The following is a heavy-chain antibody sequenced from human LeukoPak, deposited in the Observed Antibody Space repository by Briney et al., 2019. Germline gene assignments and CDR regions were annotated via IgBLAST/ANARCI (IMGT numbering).Heavy chain of an antibody. CDR2: IYYSGST. Sequence: SETLSLTCAVSGGSISSNSYYWGWIRQPPGKGLEWIGSIYYSGSTYYNPSLKSRVTISVDTSKNQFSLKLSSVTAADTAVYYCARDLWYCSGGSCLPAWGQGTLVTVSS. CDR3: ARDLWYCSGGSCLPA. V-gene: IGHV4-39*02. CDR1: GGSISSNSYY. J-gene: IGHJ1*01. D-gene: IGHD2-15*01.